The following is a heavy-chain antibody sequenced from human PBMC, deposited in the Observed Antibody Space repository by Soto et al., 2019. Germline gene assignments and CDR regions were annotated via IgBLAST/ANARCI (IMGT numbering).Heavy chain of an antibody. CDR2: ISAYNGNT. CDR1: GYTFTSYG. Sequence: GASVKVSCKASGYTFTSYGISWVRQAPGQGLEWMGWISAYNGNTNYAQKLQGRVTMTTDTSTSTAYMELRSLRSDDTAVYYCARGAPTYYDFWSGYSPYYYYYMDVWGKGTTVTVSS. J-gene: IGHJ6*03. D-gene: IGHD3-3*01. V-gene: IGHV1-18*01. CDR3: ARGAPTYYDFWSGYSPYYYYYMDV.